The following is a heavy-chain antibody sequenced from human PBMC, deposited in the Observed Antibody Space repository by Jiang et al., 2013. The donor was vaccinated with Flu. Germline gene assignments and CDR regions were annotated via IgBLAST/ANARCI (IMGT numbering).Heavy chain of an antibody. CDR2: INHSGST. Sequence: VLLKPSETLSLTCAVYGGSFSGYYWSWIRQPPGKGLEWIGEINHSGSTNYNPSLKSRVTISVDTSKNQFSLKLSSVTAADTAVYYCARGVGYWQQLSPDAFDIWGQGTMVTVSS. D-gene: IGHD6-13*01. V-gene: IGHV4-34*01. CDR1: GGSFSGYY. J-gene: IGHJ3*02. CDR3: ARGVGYWQQLSPDAFDI.